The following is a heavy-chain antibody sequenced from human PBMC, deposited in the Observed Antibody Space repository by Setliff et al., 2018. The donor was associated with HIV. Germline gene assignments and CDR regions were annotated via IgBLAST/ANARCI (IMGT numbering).Heavy chain of an antibody. CDR3: SRHDSGGYHSLDY. V-gene: IGHV4-38-2*01. D-gene: IGHD3-22*01. CDR2: IYHSGTN. CDR1: GYSISSVYY. Sequence: SETLSLTCAVSGYSISSVYYWGWIRRPPGKGLGWGGSIYHSGTNYYNPSLKSRVTISVDTSKNQVSLTLSSVSAADTAVYFCSRHDSGGYHSLDYLGQGTLVPVSS. J-gene: IGHJ4*02.